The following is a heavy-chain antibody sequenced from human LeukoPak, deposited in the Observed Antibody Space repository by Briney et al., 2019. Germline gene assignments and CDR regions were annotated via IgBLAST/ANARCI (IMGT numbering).Heavy chain of an antibody. V-gene: IGHV3-74*01. Sequence: PGGSLRLSCAASGFTFSSYWMHWVRQAPGRGLVWVSRINSDGSSTSYADSVKGRLTISRDNSKNTLYLQMNSLRAEDTAAYYCAKAGSIRFDYWGQGTLVTVSP. CDR1: GFTFSSYW. CDR2: INSDGSST. CDR3: AKAGSIRFDY. J-gene: IGHJ4*02. D-gene: IGHD1-26*01.